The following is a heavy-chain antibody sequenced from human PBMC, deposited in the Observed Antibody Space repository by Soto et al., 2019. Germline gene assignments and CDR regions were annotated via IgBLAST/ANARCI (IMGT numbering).Heavy chain of an antibody. Sequence: SETLSLTCAVYGGSFSGYYWSWIRQPPGKGLEWIGEINHSGSTNYNPSLKSRVTISVDTSKNQFSLKLSSVTAADTAVYYCAREKKLRVISYNYYYYYMDVWGKGTTVTVSS. D-gene: IGHD3-16*02. CDR3: AREKKLRVISYNYYYYYMDV. CDR1: GGSFSGYY. CDR2: INHSGST. J-gene: IGHJ6*03. V-gene: IGHV4-34*01.